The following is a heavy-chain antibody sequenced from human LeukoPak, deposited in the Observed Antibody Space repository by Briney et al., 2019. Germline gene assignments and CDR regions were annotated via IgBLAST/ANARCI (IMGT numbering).Heavy chain of an antibody. CDR3: ARAGSSSLFDY. CDR2: IYYSGST. CDR1: GYSISSGYY. D-gene: IGHD6-6*01. J-gene: IGHJ4*02. Sequence: SETLSLTCTVSGYSISSGYYWSWIRQPPGKGLEWIGYIYYSGSTNYNPSLKSRVTISVDTSKNQFSLKLSSVTAADTAVYYCARAGSSSLFDYWGQGTLVTVSS. V-gene: IGHV4-61*01.